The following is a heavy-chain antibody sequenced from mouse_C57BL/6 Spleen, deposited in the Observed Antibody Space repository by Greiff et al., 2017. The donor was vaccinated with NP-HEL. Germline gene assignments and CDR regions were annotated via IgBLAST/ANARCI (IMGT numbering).Heavy chain of an antibody. CDR1: GYAFSSYW. J-gene: IGHJ2*01. CDR2: IYPGDGDT. CDR3: ARLGLRRGFDD. D-gene: IGHD2-4*01. V-gene: IGHV1-80*01. Sequence: VQLQQSGAELVKPGASVKISCKASGYAFSSYWMNWVKQRPGKGLEWIGQIYPGDGDTNYNGKFKGKATLTADKSSSTAYMQLSSLTSEDSAVYFCARLGLRRGFDDWGQGTTLTVSS.